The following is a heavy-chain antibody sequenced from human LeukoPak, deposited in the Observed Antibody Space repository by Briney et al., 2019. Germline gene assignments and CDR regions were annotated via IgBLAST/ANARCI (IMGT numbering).Heavy chain of an antibody. V-gene: IGHV3-66*02. D-gene: IGHD6-6*01. CDR2: IYSGGDT. CDR3: ARLDDSNSRRPENDAFDI. J-gene: IGHJ3*02. CDR1: GSTVKSNY. Sequence: GESLKISCVVSGSTVKSNYMSWARQAPGKGRGWVSVIYSGGDTYYADSVKGRFTISRDKSKNTLYLQMNNLRPEDAAVYYCARLDDSNSRRPENDAFDIWGQGTMVTVSS.